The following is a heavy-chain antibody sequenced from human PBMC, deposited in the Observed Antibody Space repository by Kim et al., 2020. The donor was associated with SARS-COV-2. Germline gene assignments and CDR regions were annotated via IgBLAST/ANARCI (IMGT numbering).Heavy chain of an antibody. V-gene: IGHV3-30*07. CDR3: ARRWWGGMDV. D-gene: IGHD2-15*01. Sequence: NKYYADSVQGRFTISRDNSKNTLYLQMDSRRAEETAVYYCARRWWGGMDVWGQGTTVTVSS. J-gene: IGHJ6*02. CDR2: NK.